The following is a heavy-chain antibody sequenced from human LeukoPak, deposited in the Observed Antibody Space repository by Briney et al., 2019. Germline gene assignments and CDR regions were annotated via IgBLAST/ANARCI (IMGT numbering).Heavy chain of an antibody. D-gene: IGHD5-24*01. Sequence: GASVEVSCKASGYTFTGYYMHWVRQAPGQGLEWMGWINPNSGGTNYAQKFQGRVTMTRDTSISTAYMELNRLRSDDTAVYYCARDRGWLQLEAFDIWGQGTMVTVSS. V-gene: IGHV1-2*02. CDR1: GYTFTGYY. CDR2: INPNSGGT. CDR3: ARDRGWLQLEAFDI. J-gene: IGHJ3*02.